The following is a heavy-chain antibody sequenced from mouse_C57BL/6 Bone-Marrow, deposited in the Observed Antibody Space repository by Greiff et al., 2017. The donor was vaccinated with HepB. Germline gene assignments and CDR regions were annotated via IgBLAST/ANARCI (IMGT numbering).Heavy chain of an antibody. Sequence: VKLVESGPGLVAPSQSLSITCTVSGFSLTSYGVDWVRQSPGKGLEWLGVIWGVGSTNYNSALKSRLSISKDNSKSQVFLKMNSLQTDDTAMYYCARSYYSNYGAMDYWGQGTSVTVSS. CDR3: ARSYYSNYGAMDY. CDR2: IWGVGST. D-gene: IGHD2-5*01. J-gene: IGHJ4*01. CDR1: GFSLTSYG. V-gene: IGHV2-6*01.